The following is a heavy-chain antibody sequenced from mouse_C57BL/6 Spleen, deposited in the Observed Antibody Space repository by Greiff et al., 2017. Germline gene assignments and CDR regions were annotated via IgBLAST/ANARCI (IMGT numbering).Heavy chain of an antibody. CDR3: AKRCPLYAMDY. D-gene: IGHD6-1*01. J-gene: IGHJ4*01. CDR1: GFSLTSYG. CDR2: IWGGGST. Sequence: QVQLKQSGPGLVAPSQSLSITCTASGFSLTSYGVDWVRQPPGKGLEWLGVIWGGGSTNYNSALMSSLSISKDNPKSQVVLKMNSRQTDDTAMYYCAKRCPLYAMDYWGQGTSVTVSS. V-gene: IGHV2-9*01.